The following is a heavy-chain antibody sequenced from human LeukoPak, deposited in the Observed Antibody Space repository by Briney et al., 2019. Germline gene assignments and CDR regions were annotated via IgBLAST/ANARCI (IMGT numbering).Heavy chain of an antibody. V-gene: IGHV3-23*01. CDR3: AKVDYYDSSGLDY. CDR2: ISGRGGNT. J-gene: IGHJ4*02. Sequence: TGGSLRLSCAASGFTFSSYAMSWVRQAPGKGLEWVSAISGRGGNTYYADSVKGRFTISRDNSKNTLYLQMNSLRAEDTAVYYCAKVDYYDSSGLDYWGQGTLVTVSS. D-gene: IGHD3-22*01. CDR1: GFTFSSYA.